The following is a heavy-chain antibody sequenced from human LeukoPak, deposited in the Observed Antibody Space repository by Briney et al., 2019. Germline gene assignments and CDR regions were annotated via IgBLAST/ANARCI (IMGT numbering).Heavy chain of an antibody. CDR1: GDSVGSSSYC. Sequence: SETLSLTCTVSGDSVGSSSYCWGWIRQPPGKGLEWIGIIYYSGSTYYNPSLKSRVTISMDASKNQFSLSLTSVTAADTAVYYCARVLSAFDIWGQGTMVTVSS. J-gene: IGHJ3*02. CDR2: IYYSGST. CDR3: ARVLSAFDI. V-gene: IGHV4-39*01.